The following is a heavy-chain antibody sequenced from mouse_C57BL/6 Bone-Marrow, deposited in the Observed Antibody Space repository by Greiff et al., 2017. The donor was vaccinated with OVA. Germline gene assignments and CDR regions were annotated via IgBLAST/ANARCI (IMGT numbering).Heavy chain of an antibody. D-gene: IGHD1-1*01. CDR2: IYPGDGDT. CDR1: GYAFSSSW. CDR3: AREYYYGSSTDYAMDY. V-gene: IGHV1-82*01. Sequence: QVQLQQSGPELVKPGASVKISCKASGYAFSSSWMNWVKQRPGKGLEWIGRIYPGDGDTNYNGKFKGKATLTADKSSSTAYMQLSSLTSEDSAVYFGAREYYYGSSTDYAMDYWGQGTSVTVSS. J-gene: IGHJ4*01.